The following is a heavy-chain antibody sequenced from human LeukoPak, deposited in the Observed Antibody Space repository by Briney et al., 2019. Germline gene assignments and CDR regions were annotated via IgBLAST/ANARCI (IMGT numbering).Heavy chain of an antibody. CDR2: ISWNSSSI. V-gene: IGHV3-9*01. CDR1: GFTFDDYA. J-gene: IGHJ3*02. CDR3: AKDRGAYCGGDCSPGAFDI. Sequence: GGSLRLSCAASGFTFDDYAMHWVRQAPGKGLEWVSGISWNSSSIGYADSVKGRFTISRDNAKNSLYLQMNSLRAEDTALYYCAKDRGAYCGGDCSPGAFDIWGQGTMVTVSS. D-gene: IGHD2-21*02.